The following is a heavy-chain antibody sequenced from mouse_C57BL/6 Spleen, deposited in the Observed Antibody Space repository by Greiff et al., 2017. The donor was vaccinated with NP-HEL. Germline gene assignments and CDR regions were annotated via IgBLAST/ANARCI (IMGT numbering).Heavy chain of an antibody. CDR3: ARGITTVVAAYYAMDY. D-gene: IGHD1-1*01. CDR1: GYAFSSSW. CDR2: IYPGDGDT. Sequence: QVHVKQSGPELVKPGASVKISCKASGYAFSSSWMNWVKQRPGKGLEWIGRIYPGDGDTNYNGKFKGKATLTADKSSSTAYMQLSSLTSEDSAVYFCARGITTVVAAYYAMDYWGQGTSVTVSS. V-gene: IGHV1-82*01. J-gene: IGHJ4*01.